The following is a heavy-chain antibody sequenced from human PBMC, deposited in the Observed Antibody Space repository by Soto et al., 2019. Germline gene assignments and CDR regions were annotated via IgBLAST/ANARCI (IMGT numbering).Heavy chain of an antibody. J-gene: IGHJ3*02. CDR3: ARAGFCSTTSYPDAFDI. CDR1: GYTFTNYA. V-gene: IGHV1-3*01. Sequence: QVQLVQSGAEVKKPGASVKVSCKASGYTFTNYAMHWVRQAPGQRPEWMGWINAGNGNTKFSQRFQGRVTITRDTSANISYMELSSMTSEDTAVYYCARAGFCSTTSYPDAFDIWGQGTMVTVSS. CDR2: INAGNGNT. D-gene: IGHD2-2*01.